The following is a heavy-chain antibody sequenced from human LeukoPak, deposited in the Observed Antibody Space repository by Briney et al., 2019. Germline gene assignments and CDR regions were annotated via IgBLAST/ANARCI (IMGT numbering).Heavy chain of an antibody. V-gene: IGHV4-30-4*01. Sequence: SETLSLTCTVSGGSISSGDYYWSWIRQPPGKGLEWIGYIYYSGSTCYNPSLKSRVTISVDTSKNQFSLKLSSVTAADTAVYYCALGASQGLPMWFDPWGQGTLVTVSS. CDR3: ALGASQGLPMWFDP. CDR1: GGSISSGDYY. J-gene: IGHJ5*02. D-gene: IGHD2-21*01. CDR2: IYYSGST.